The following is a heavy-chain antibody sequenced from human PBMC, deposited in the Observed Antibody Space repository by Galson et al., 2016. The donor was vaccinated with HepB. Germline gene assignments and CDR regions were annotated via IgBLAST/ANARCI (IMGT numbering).Heavy chain of an antibody. J-gene: IGHJ4*02. CDR1: GYSISSDYF. V-gene: IGHV4-31*03. CDR3: ARDRSSGSGNFGY. Sequence: TLSLTCTVSGYSISSDYFWGWIRQHPGKGLEWIGYIYHSGSTYYNPSLKSRVSISVDTSKNQFSLRLSSVTAADTAVYYCARDRSSGSGNFGYWGQGTLVTVSS. D-gene: IGHD3-10*01. CDR2: IYHSGST.